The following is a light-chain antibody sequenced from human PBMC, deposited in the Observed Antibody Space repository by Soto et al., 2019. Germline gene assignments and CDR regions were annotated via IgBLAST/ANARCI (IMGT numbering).Light chain of an antibody. V-gene: IGLV2-14*01. J-gene: IGLJ2*01. CDR2: EVS. CDR3: SSYTTRSTVI. Sequence: QSVLTQPASVSGSPGQSITISCTGTSSDVGGYNYVSWYQQHPGKAPKLMIYEVSNRPSGVSNRFSGSKSGNTASLTISGLQAEDAADYYCSSYTTRSTVIFGGGTKLTVL. CDR1: SSDVGGYNY.